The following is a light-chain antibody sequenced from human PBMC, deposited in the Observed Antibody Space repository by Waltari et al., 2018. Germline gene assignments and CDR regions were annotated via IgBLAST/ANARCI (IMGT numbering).Light chain of an antibody. Sequence: DIQMTQSPSSVSASVGDRVTIACRASQGISSWLAWYQQKPGKAPKLLIYVASTLQSGVPSRFSGSGSVTDFTLTISNRQPEDSATYYCQHANSFPLTFGGGTNVEIK. V-gene: IGKV1-12*01. CDR2: VAS. CDR1: QGISSW. CDR3: QHANSFPLT. J-gene: IGKJ4*01.